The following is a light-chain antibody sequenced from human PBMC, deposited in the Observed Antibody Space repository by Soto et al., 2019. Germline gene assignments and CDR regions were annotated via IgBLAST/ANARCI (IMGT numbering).Light chain of an antibody. CDR3: QQYNYWPRT. CDR2: DAY. J-gene: IGKJ1*01. CDR1: QSVSTT. V-gene: IGKV3-15*01. Sequence: EIVMTQSPDTLSVSPGERATLSCRASQSVSTTVALSQQTRGQATRLLMFDAYTRATGVPARFSGIRSGTDFTLHISSLQSADSAIYYCQQYNYWPRTFGQGTRVEIK.